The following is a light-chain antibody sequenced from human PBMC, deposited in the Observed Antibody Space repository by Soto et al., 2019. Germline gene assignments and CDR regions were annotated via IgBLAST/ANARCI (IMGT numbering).Light chain of an antibody. CDR2: GVS. CDR1: QSVGSTY. Sequence: EIVLTQSPGTLSLSPGERATLSCRASQSVGSTYLAWYQQKPGQAPKLLIYGVSSRATGIPDRFSGSGSGTAFTLTISRLEPEDFAVYSCQQYGTSPLTFGPGTKVDI. J-gene: IGKJ3*01. V-gene: IGKV3-20*01. CDR3: QQYGTSPLT.